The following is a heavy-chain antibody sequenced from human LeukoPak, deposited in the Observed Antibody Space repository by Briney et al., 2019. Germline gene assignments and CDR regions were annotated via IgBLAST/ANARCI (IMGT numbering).Heavy chain of an antibody. D-gene: IGHD1-26*01. J-gene: IGHJ4*02. V-gene: IGHV6-1*01. CDR3: ARDRGSLRYYFDY. CDR1: GDSVSSNSVA. Sequence: SGPGLVKPSQTLSLTCAISGDSVSSNSVAWNWIRQSPSRGLEWLGSTCYRSKWYNDYALSVKSRITINPDTSKNQFSLQLNSVTPEDTAVYYRARDRGSLRYYFDYWGQGTLVTVSS. CDR2: TCYRSKWYN.